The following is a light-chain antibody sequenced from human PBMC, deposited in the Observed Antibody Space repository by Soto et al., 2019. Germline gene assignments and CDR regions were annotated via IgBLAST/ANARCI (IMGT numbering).Light chain of an antibody. J-gene: IGLJ1*01. V-gene: IGLV2-14*01. CDR3: TSYTSSDTLYV. CDR2: GVK. Sequence: QSVLTQPASVSGSPGQSITISCTGSGRDIGAYDYVSWYQQHPGKAPKLLIYGVKNRPSGVSYRFSASKSAFTASLTISGLQPEDEADYYCTSYTSSDTLYVFGSGTKVTVL. CDR1: GRDIGAYDY.